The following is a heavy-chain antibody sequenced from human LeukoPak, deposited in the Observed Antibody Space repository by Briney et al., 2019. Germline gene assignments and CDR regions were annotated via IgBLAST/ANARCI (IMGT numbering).Heavy chain of an antibody. CDR2: FSYSVNT. V-gene: IGHV4-39*01. Sequence: SETLSLTCTVSGDSISRSHYYWALIRQPPGKGLEWIGSFSYSVNTYYNPSLKNRVNISVDTSKNQFSLSLSSATATDTALYYCARHGEFCSGGSCLSRKYSWFDTWGQGTLVTVSS. J-gene: IGHJ5*02. CDR3: ARHGEFCSGGSCLSRKYSWFDT. CDR1: GDSISRSHYY. D-gene: IGHD2-15*01.